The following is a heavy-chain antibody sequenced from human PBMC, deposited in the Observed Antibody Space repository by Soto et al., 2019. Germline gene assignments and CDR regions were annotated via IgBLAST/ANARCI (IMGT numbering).Heavy chain of an antibody. CDR2: ISYDGSNK. CDR1: VFTFSSYA. Sequence: PGGSLRLSCSASVFTFSSYAMHWVRQAPGKGLEWVAVISYDGSNKYYADSVKGRFTISRDNSKNTLYLQMNSLRDEDKAVYYCARDEYYYDSSGYVHWGQGP. J-gene: IGHJ4*02. V-gene: IGHV3-30-3*01. D-gene: IGHD3-22*01. CDR3: ARDEYYYDSSGYVH.